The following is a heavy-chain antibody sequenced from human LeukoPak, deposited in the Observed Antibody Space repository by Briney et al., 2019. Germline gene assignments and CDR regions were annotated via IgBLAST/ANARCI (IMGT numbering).Heavy chain of an antibody. CDR2: IYYSGST. J-gene: IGHJ6*03. Sequence: PSETLSLTCTVSGGSISSYYWSWIRQPPGKGLEWIGYIYYSGSTNYNPSLKSRVTISVDTSKNQFSLKLSSVTAADTAVYYCARHGDLYYYYYMGVWGKGTTVTVSS. CDR1: GGSISSYY. D-gene: IGHD3-10*01. V-gene: IGHV4-59*01. CDR3: ARHGDLYYYYYMGV.